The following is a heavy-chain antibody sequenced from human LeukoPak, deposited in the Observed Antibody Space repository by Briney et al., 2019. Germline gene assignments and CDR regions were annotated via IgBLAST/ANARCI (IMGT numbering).Heavy chain of an antibody. V-gene: IGHV4-4*07. J-gene: IGHJ4*02. CDR3: ARYCSGGDCYSKALDY. CDR1: GGFISDYY. Sequence: SETLSLTCTVSGGFISDYYWTWIRQPAGKGLEWIGRIYTSGSTSYNPSLKSRVTMSVDVSQNQFSLKLSSVTAADTAVYYCARYCSGGDCYSKALDYWGQGILVTVSS. D-gene: IGHD2-15*01. CDR2: IYTSGST.